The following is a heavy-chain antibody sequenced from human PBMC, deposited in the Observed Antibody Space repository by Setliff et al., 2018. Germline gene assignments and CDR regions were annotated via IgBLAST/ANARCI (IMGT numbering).Heavy chain of an antibody. D-gene: IGHD6-13*01. Sequence: GGSLRLSCAASGFTFNNYAMNWVRQAPGKGLEWVSTISGSGGSTYYADSVKGRFSISRDNVRSSLFLQMNSLRVEDTAVYYCAREPWQQLVVDYWGQGTLVTVSS. CDR3: AREPWQQLVVDY. J-gene: IGHJ4*02. V-gene: IGHV3-23*01. CDR1: GFTFNNYA. CDR2: ISGSGGST.